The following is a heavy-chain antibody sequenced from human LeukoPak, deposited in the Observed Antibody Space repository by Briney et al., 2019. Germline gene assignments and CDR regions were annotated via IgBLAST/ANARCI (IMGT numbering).Heavy chain of an antibody. Sequence: GGSLSLSCAASGFTFSTYGMHWVRQAPGKGLEWVSFVWSDGSNKYYTDSVKGRFTISRDNSKNTLYLQMNSLRGEDTAVYYCAKKTADYYYMDVWGKGTTVTVSS. J-gene: IGHJ6*03. CDR2: VWSDGSNK. CDR1: GFTFSTYG. V-gene: IGHV3-30*02. CDR3: AKKTADYYYMDV.